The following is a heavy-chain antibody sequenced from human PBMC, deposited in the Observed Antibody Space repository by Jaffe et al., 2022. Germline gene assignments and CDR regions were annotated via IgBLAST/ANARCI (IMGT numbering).Heavy chain of an antibody. Sequence: QVQLQQWGAGLLKPSETLSLTCAVYGGSFSGYYWSWIRQPPGKGLEWIGEINHSGSTNYNPSLKSRVTISVDTSKNQFSLKLSSVTAADTAVYYCASPPNYYDSSGYYPNDAFDIWGQGTMVTVSS. CDR3: ASPPNYYDSSGYYPNDAFDI. D-gene: IGHD3-22*01. J-gene: IGHJ3*02. CDR2: INHSGST. V-gene: IGHV4-34*01. CDR1: GGSFSGYY.